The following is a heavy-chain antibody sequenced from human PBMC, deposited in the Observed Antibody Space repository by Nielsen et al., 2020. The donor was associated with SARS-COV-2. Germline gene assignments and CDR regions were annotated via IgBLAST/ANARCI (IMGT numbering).Heavy chain of an antibody. CDR2: MSYDGNIQ. D-gene: IGHD4-23*01. J-gene: IGHJ6*02. V-gene: IGHV3-30-3*01. Sequence: GGSLRLSCAVSGFCFSTYAMHWVRQAPGKGLEWVAVMSYDGNIQYYADSVKGRFTISRDNSKDTLYLQMNNLKGEDAALYYCARGRSGGFRTGGFGMDVWGQGTTVTVSS. CDR3: ARGRSGGFRTGGFGMDV. CDR1: GFCFSTYA.